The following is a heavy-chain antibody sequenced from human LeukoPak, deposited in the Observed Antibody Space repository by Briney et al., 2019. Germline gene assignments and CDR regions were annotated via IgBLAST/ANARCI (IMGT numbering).Heavy chain of an antibody. CDR1: GYTFTSYY. D-gene: IGHD5-24*01. J-gene: IGHJ4*02. CDR3: ARDRPGYTFDY. CDR2: INPSGGST. V-gene: IGHV1-46*01. Sequence: GSVKVSCEASGYTFTSYYMHWVRQAPGQGLEWMGIINPSGGSTSYAQKFQGRVTMTRDTSTSTVYMELSSLRSEDTAVYYCARDRPGYTFDYWGQGTLVTVSS.